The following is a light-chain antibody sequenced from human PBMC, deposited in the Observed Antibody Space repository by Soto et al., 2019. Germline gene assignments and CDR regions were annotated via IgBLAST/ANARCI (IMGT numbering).Light chain of an antibody. CDR1: QTVDSY. V-gene: IGKV3-11*01. CDR2: DAS. J-gene: IGKJ1*01. Sequence: DIVLTQSPATLSLSPGERATLSCRASQTVDSYLAWYQQKPGQAPRLLIYDASNRATGVPARFSGSGSGTDFTLTISSLVFVCVARYYGQHRSNCPKTVGQGTKVEIK. CDR3: QHRSNCPKT.